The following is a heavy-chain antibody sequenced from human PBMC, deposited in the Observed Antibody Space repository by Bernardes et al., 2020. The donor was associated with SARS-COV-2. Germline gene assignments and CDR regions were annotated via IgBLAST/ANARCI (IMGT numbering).Heavy chain of an antibody. CDR2: ISYDGSNK. CDR3: AKGATVTTS. CDR1: GFTFSSYG. D-gene: IGHD4-17*01. Sequence: SLRLSCAASGFTFSSYGMHWVRQAPGKGLEWVAVISYDGSNKYYADSVKGRFTISRDNSKNTLYLQMNSLRAEDTAVYYCAKGATVTTSWGQGTLVTVSS. V-gene: IGHV3-30*18. J-gene: IGHJ4*02.